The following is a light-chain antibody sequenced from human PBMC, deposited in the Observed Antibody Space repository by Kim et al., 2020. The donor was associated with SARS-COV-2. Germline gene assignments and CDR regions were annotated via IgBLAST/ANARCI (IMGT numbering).Light chain of an antibody. CDR3: SSYTSSSTLV. J-gene: IGLJ2*01. Sequence: GQSITISCTRTSSDVGGYNYVSWNQQHPGKAPKLMIYDVSNRPSGVSNRFSGSKSGNTASLTISGLQAEDEADYYCSSYTSSSTLVFGGGTQLTVL. V-gene: IGLV2-14*03. CDR1: SSDVGGYNY. CDR2: DVS.